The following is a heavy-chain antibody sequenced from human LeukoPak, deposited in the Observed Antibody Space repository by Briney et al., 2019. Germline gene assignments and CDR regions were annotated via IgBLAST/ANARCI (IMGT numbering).Heavy chain of an antibody. CDR1: GYTFTSYG. V-gene: IGHV1-69*05. D-gene: IGHD2-2*01. CDR3: ARSPYCSSTSCYFYYMDV. J-gene: IGHJ6*03. Sequence: SVKVSCKASGYTFTSYGISWVRQAPGQGLEWMGRIIPIFGTANYAQKFQGRVTITTDESTSTAYMELSSLRSEDTAVYYCARSPYCSSTSCYFYYMDVWGKGTTVTVSS. CDR2: IIPIFGTA.